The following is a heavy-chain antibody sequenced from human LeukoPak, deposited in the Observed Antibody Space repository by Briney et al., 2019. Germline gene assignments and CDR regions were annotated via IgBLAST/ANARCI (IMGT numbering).Heavy chain of an antibody. J-gene: IGHJ4*02. CDR1: GYTFTGYY. Sequence: ASVKVSCKASGYTFTGYYMHWVRQAPGQGLEWMGWINPNSGGTNYAQKFQGRVTMTRDTSISTAYMELSRLRSDDTAVYYCARAEYRSSWDPLDYWGQGTLVTVSS. V-gene: IGHV1-2*02. CDR2: INPNSGGT. D-gene: IGHD6-13*01. CDR3: ARAEYRSSWDPLDY.